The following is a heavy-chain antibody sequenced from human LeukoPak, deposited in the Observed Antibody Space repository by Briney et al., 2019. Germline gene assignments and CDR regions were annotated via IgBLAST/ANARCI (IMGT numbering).Heavy chain of an antibody. V-gene: IGHV4-61*02. CDR2: IYPSGGT. J-gene: IGHJ4*02. Sequence: PSGTLSLTCTVSGGSISSGSYQWTWIRQPAGKGLQWIGGIYPSGGTNYNPSLQSRLTISLDTSKNQLSLNLSSVTAADTAVYYCARDSGLVTGFGYWGQGTLITVSS. CDR1: GGSISSGSYQ. CDR3: ARDSGLVTGFGY. D-gene: IGHD2-21*02.